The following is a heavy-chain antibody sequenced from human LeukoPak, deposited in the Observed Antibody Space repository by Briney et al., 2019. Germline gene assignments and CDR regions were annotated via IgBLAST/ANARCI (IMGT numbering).Heavy chain of an antibody. CDR3: AKDSGRSTVTRAFDY. J-gene: IGHJ4*02. V-gene: IGHV3-23*01. CDR2: ISSSGGST. D-gene: IGHD4-17*01. CDR1: RFTFCSYT. Sequence: GGSLTLSCAASRFTFCSYTRSWLPQAPGQGRVGVSAISSSGGSTYYEDSVKGRLTISRDNSKNTLYLQMNSLRGEDTAVDYCAKDSGRSTVTRAFDYWGQGTLVTVSS.